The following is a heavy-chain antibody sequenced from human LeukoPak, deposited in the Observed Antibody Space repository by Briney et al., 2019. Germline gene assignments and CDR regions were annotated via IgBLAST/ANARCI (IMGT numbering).Heavy chain of an antibody. J-gene: IGHJ4*02. D-gene: IGHD3-22*01. CDR1: GFTVAANY. V-gene: IGHV3-33*08. CDR2: IWYDGSNK. CDR3: ARGHYYDSSGYSDFDY. Sequence: GGSLRLSCSVSGFTVAANYMTWVRQAPGKGLEWVAVIWYDGSNKYYADSVKGRFTISRDNSKDTLYLQMNSLRAEDTAVYYCARGHYYDSSGYSDFDYWGQGTLVTVSS.